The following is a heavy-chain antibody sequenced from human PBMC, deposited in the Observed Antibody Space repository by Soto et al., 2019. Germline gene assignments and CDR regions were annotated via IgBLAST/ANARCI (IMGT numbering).Heavy chain of an antibody. CDR2: ISGSGGST. Sequence: PGGSLSLSCAPSGFTFSSYAMTWVRQAPGKGLEWVSAISGSGGSTYYADSVKGQFTISRDNSKNTLYLQMNSLRAEDTAVYYCAKDIRRGSGSYYPPWYYGMDVWGQGTTVTVSS. D-gene: IGHD3-10*01. J-gene: IGHJ6*02. CDR1: GFTFSSYA. V-gene: IGHV3-23*01. CDR3: AKDIRRGSGSYYPPWYYGMDV.